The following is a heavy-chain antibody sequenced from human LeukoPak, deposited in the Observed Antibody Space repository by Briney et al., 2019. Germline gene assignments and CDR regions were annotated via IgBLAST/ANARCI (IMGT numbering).Heavy chain of an antibody. J-gene: IGHJ4*02. V-gene: IGHV3-11*01. CDR3: AKDATFGSPFAY. Sequence: PGGSLRLSCAASGFTFSDYYMSRIRQAPGKGLEWVSYISSSGSTIYYADSVKGRFTISRDNARNSLYLQMNSLRAEDTAVYYCAKDATFGSPFAYWGQGTLVTVSS. CDR1: GFTFSDYY. D-gene: IGHD3-16*01. CDR2: ISSSGSTI.